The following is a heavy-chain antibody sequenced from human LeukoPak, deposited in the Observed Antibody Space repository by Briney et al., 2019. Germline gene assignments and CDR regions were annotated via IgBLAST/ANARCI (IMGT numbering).Heavy chain of an antibody. CDR1: RFTFSNFD. J-gene: IGHJ4*02. Sequence: GGSLRLSCAASRFTFSNFDMHWVRHAPGKGLEWVTFIRFDGSNEYYADSVRGRFTISRGNSKNTLYLQMSSLRPEDTAVYYCARQIGVSIDYWGQGTLVTVSS. CDR2: IRFDGSNE. V-gene: IGHV3-30*02. CDR3: ARQIGVSIDY. D-gene: IGHD5/OR15-5a*01.